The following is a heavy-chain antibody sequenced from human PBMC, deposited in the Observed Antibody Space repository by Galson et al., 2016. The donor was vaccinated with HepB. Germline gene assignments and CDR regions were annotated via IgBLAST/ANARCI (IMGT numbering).Heavy chain of an antibody. V-gene: IGHV3-15*01. CDR3: ATEVFGMPFNSDY. Sequence: SLRLSCAASGFTVSNNYLKWVRQAPGKGLEWVGRIRSKTAGGTTDYAAPVKGRFTVSRDDSKNTLFLQMSSLETDDTAVYYCATEVFGMPFNSDYWGQGTVVTVSS. J-gene: IGHJ4*02. D-gene: IGHD2-2*01. CDR1: GFTVSNNY. CDR2: IRSKTAGGTT.